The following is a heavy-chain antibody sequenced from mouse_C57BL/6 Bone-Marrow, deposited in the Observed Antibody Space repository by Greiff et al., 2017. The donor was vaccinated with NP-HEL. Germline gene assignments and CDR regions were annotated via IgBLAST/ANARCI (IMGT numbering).Heavy chain of an antibody. CDR2: IRSKSNNYAT. CDR3: VRRYDYDEGNWYFDV. V-gene: IGHV10-1*01. J-gene: IGHJ1*03. D-gene: IGHD2-4*01. CDR1: GFSFNTYA. Sequence: EVQLVESGGGLVQPKGSLKLSCAASGFSFNTYAMNWVRQAPGKGLEWVARIRSKSNNYATYYADSVKDRFTISRDDSESMLYLQMNNLKTEDTAMYYCVRRYDYDEGNWYFDVWGTGTTVTVSS.